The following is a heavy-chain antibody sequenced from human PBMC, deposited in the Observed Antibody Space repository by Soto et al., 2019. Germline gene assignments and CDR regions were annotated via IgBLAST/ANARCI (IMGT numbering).Heavy chain of an antibody. Sequence: SETLSLTCTVSGGSISSGGYYWSWIRQHPGKGLEWIGYIYYSGSTYYNPSLKSRVTISVDTSKNQFSLKLSSVTAADTAVYYCARGAVAGTVEDYYYGMDVWGQGTTVTVSS. CDR1: GGSISSGGYY. CDR2: IYYSGST. J-gene: IGHJ6*02. D-gene: IGHD6-19*01. V-gene: IGHV4-31*03. CDR3: ARGAVAGTVEDYYYGMDV.